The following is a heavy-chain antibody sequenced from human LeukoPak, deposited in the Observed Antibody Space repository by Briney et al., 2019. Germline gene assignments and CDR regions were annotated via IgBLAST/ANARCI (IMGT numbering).Heavy chain of an antibody. CDR2: IDPSDSYT. Sequence: GESLQISCKGSGYSFTSYWISWVRQMPGKGLEWMGRIDPSDSYTNYSPPFQGHVTISADKSISTAYLQWSSLKASDTAMYYCARREQLEPGFDYWGQGTLVTVSS. D-gene: IGHD6-13*01. CDR1: GYSFTSYW. V-gene: IGHV5-10-1*01. CDR3: ARREQLEPGFDY. J-gene: IGHJ4*02.